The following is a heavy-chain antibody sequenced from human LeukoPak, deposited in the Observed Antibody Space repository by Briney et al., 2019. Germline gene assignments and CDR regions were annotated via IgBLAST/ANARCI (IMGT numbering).Heavy chain of an antibody. V-gene: IGHV4-34*01. J-gene: IGHJ4*02. D-gene: IGHD3-10*01. Sequence: PSETLSLTCTVYGGSFSGYYWTWIRQPPGKGLEWIGDVNHIGSTNYNPSLKSRVSISVDTSKNQFSLKLNSVTAADTAVFYCAANSADYNTLGSSYKVWGQGTLVTVSS. CDR3: AANSADYNTLGSSYKV. CDR2: VNHIGST. CDR1: GGSFSGYY.